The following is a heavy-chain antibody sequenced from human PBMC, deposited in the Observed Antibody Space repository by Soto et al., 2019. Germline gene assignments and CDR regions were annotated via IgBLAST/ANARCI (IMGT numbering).Heavy chain of an antibody. Sequence: QVQLVQSGAEVKKPGASVKVSCKASGYTFTSYGISWVRQSPGQGLEWMGWISAYNCNTNYAQKLQGRVNMTTDTPTSTAYMELRSLSSDDTAVYYCARVRWLRGGSVFDPLGQGTLVSVSS. V-gene: IGHV1-18*04. CDR1: GYTFTSYG. CDR2: ISAYNCNT. J-gene: IGHJ5*02. CDR3: ARVRWLRGGSVFDP. D-gene: IGHD5-12*01.